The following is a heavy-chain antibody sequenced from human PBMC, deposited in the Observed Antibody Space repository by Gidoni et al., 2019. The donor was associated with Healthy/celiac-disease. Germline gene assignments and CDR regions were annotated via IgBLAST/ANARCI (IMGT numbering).Heavy chain of an antibody. CDR1: GFTFISYA. CDR3: AKAGSSSWYRGYFDY. CDR2: SSGSGGST. V-gene: IGHV3-23*01. Sequence: EVQLLASGGGLVQPGGSLRLSCAASGFTFISYAMSWVRQAPGKGVACVSASSGSGGSTYYADSVTGRFTISRDNAKNTLELQMNSLRAEDTAVYYCAKAGSSSWYRGYFDYWGQGTLVTVSS. D-gene: IGHD6-13*01. J-gene: IGHJ4*02.